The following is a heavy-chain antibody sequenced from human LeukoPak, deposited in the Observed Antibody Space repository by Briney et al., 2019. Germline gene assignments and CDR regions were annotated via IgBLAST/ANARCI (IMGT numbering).Heavy chain of an antibody. CDR1: GGSISSYY. CDR3: ARDKCSSTSCLDV. D-gene: IGHD2-2*01. V-gene: IGHV4-59*01. CDR2: IYYSGST. J-gene: IGHJ6*02. Sequence: PSETLSLTCTVSGGSISSYYWSWIRQPPGKGLEWIGYIYYSGSTNYNPSLKSRVTISVDTPKNQFSLKLSSVTAADTAVYYCARDKCSSTSCLDVWGQGTTVTVSS.